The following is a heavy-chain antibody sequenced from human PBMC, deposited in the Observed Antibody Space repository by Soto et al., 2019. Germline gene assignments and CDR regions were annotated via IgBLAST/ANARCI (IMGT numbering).Heavy chain of an antibody. CDR1: GGTFSSYA. J-gene: IGHJ2*01. CDR2: IIPIFGTA. V-gene: IGHV1-69*06. D-gene: IGHD2-21*02. Sequence: SVKVSCKASGGTFSSYAISWVRQAPGQGLEWMGGIIPIFGTANYAQKFQGRVTITADKSTSTAYMELSSLRSEDTAVYYCAREYRYGGNSKWYFDLWGRGXLVTVYS. CDR3: AREYRYGGNSKWYFDL.